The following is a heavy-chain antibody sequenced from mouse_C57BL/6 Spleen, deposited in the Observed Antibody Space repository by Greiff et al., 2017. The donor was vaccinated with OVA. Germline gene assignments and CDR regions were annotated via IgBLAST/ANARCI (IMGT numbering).Heavy chain of an antibody. CDR3: ARPYYYGSSPYYFDY. Sequence: EVQLVESGGGLVKPGGSLKLSCAASGFTFSSYAMSWVRQTPEKRLEWVATISDGGSYTYYPDNVKGRFTIARDNAKNNLYLQMSHLKSEDTAMYYCARPYYYGSSPYYFDYWGQGTTLTVSS. CDR2: ISDGGSYT. J-gene: IGHJ2*01. V-gene: IGHV5-4*01. D-gene: IGHD1-1*01. CDR1: GFTFSSYA.